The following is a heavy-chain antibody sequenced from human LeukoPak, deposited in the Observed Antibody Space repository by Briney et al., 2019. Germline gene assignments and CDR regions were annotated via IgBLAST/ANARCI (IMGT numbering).Heavy chain of an antibody. Sequence: GSLRLSCAASGFTFSTYGMSWVRQAPEKGLEWVSTTTVNGGSTNYADSVKGRFTISRDNSKNTLYLQMNSLRAEDTAVYYCARGRYTSSWMDVWGKGTTVTISS. D-gene: IGHD6-13*01. CDR2: TTVNGGST. V-gene: IGHV3-23*01. CDR3: ARGRYTSSWMDV. J-gene: IGHJ6*04. CDR1: GFTFSTYG.